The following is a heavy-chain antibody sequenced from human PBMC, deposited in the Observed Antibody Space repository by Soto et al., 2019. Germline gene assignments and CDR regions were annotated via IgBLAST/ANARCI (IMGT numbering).Heavy chain of an antibody. Sequence: GGSLRLSCAASGFTFSSYGMHWVRQAPGKGLEWVAVISYDGSNKYYADSVKGRFTISRDNSKNTLYLQMNSLRAEDTAVYYCAKDNDPGGFDPWGQGTLVTVSS. V-gene: IGHV3-30*18. CDR3: AKDNDPGGFDP. D-gene: IGHD3-16*01. CDR2: ISYDGSNK. CDR1: GFTFSSYG. J-gene: IGHJ5*02.